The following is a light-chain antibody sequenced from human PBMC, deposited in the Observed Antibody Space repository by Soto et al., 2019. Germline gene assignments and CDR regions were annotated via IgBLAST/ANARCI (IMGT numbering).Light chain of an antibody. CDR3: QQYNNYWT. J-gene: IGKJ1*01. V-gene: IGKV1-5*03. CDR1: KSISYW. CDR2: KAS. Sequence: DIQMTQSPSTLSASVGDRITITCRTSKSISYWLAWYQQKPGKAPNLLIYKASSLESGVPSRFSGSGSGTEFTLTIISLQPDDFATYYCQQYNNYWTFGQGTKVEIK.